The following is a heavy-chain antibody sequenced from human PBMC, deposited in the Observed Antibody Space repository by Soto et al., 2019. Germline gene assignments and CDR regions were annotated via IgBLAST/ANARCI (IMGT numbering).Heavy chain of an antibody. CDR2: IDSSGGT. J-gene: IGHJ6*03. D-gene: IGHD1-26*01. CDR3: GRQGLGSLQGPVDV. Sequence: SETLSLTCTVSDDSSSSYKWSWIRQPPGRRLEWIGYIDSSGGTSYNPSLQSRVTISVDTSTKQFSLKLSSVTAADTAVYYCGRQGLGSLQGPVDVGGKGTTATVS. CDR1: DDSSSSYK. V-gene: IGHV4-59*08.